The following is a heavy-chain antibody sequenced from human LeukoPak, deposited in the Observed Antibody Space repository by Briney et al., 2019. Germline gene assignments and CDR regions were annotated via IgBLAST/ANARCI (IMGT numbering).Heavy chain of an antibody. V-gene: IGHV1-8*01. CDR3: ARAPSRIAAAGNYYYYYMDV. J-gene: IGHJ6*03. D-gene: IGHD6-13*01. CDR1: GYTFTSYD. Sequence: ASVKVSCKASGYTFTSYDINWVRQATGQGLEWMGWMNPNSGNTGYARKFQGRVTMTRNTSISTAYMELSSLRSEDTAVYYCARAPSRIAAAGNYYYYYMDVWGKGTTVTVSS. CDR2: MNPNSGNT.